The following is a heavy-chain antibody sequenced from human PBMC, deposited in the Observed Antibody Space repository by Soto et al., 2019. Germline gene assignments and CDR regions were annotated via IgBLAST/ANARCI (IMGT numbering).Heavy chain of an antibody. J-gene: IGHJ4*02. CDR1: GFIFSIAS. D-gene: IGHD5-12*01. V-gene: IGHV3-15*01. CDR3: TTHRAYSVYDSFDY. CDR2: IKSKADGGAT. Sequence: PGGSLRLSCAASGFIFSIASMSWVRQAPGKGLEWVGHIKSKADGGATDYAAPVKGRFTISRDDSRARLYLQMNGLKTEDMAVYYCTTHRAYSVYDSFDYWGQGTQVTVSS.